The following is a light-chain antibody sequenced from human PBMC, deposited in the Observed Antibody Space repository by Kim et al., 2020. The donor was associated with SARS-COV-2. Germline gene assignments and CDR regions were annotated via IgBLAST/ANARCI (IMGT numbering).Light chain of an antibody. V-gene: IGLV3-19*01. Sequence: LGQKVRITCQGDSLRIYYASWYQQKPGQAPVLVIYGKNNRPSGIPDRFSGSSSGNTASLTITGAQAEDEADYYCNSRDSSGNHPVVFGGGTQLTVL. CDR2: GKN. CDR3: NSRDSSGNHPVV. J-gene: IGLJ2*01. CDR1: SLRIYY.